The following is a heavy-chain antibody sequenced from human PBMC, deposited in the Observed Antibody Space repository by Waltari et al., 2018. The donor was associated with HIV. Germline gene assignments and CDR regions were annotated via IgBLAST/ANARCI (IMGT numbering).Heavy chain of an antibody. Sequence: EVQLVQSGAEVKKPGESLKISCKGSGYNFTTYWIGWVRQMPGKVLEWMGIIYPVDSDTRYSPAFRGQVTISADKSMSTAYLQWSSLQASDTAIYYCARLGYCSSARCPSGYYYSYGMGVWGQGTTVTVSS. CDR2: IYPVDSDT. D-gene: IGHD2-2*01. J-gene: IGHJ6*02. CDR3: ARLGYCSSARCPSGYYYSYGMGV. V-gene: IGHV5-51*01. CDR1: GYNFTTYW.